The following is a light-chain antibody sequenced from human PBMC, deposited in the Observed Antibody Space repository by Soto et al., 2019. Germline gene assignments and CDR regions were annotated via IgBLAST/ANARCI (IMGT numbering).Light chain of an antibody. J-gene: IGKJ4*01. CDR1: QSISRNY. Sequence: EIVLTQSPDTLSLSPGERAIISCGASQSISRNYLAWYQQKPGLAPRLLMYAASSRATGIPDRFSGSGSGTDFTLTITRLEPEDFAVYYCQQSDTSPLTFGGGTKV. V-gene: IGKV3D-20*01. CDR3: QQSDTSPLT. CDR2: AAS.